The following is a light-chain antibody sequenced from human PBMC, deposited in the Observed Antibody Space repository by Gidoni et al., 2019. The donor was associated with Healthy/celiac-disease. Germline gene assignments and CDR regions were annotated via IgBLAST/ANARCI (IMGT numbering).Light chain of an antibody. CDR3: GTWDSSLSAV. J-gene: IGLJ2*01. Sequence: QSVLTQPPSVSAAPGQKVTISCSGSSSNIGNNYVSWSQQRPGTAPKLLIYENNKRPSGIPDRFSGSKSGTSATLGITGLQTGDEADYYCGTWDSSLSAVFGGGTKLTVL. V-gene: IGLV1-51*02. CDR2: ENN. CDR1: SSNIGNNY.